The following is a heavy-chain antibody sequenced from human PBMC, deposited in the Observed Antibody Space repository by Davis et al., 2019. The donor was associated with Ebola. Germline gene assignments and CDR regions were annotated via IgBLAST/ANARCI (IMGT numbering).Heavy chain of an antibody. D-gene: IGHD5-12*01. CDR3: AREGWATDYYYGMDV. J-gene: IGHJ6*02. V-gene: IGHV1-46*01. CDR1: GYTFTSYY. CDR2: INPSGGST. Sequence: AASVKVSCKASGYTFTSYYMHWVRQAPGQGLEWMGIINPSGGSTSYAQKFQGRVTMTRDTSTSTVYMELSSLRSEDTAVYYCAREGWATDYYYGMDVWGQGTTVTVSS.